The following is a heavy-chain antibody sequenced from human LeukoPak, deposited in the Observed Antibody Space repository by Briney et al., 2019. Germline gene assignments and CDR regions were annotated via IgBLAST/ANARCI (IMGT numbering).Heavy chain of an antibody. CDR2: MNPNSGNT. D-gene: IGHD5-12*01. V-gene: IGHV1-8*02. CDR3: ARGVYSGYDHDAFDI. J-gene: IGHJ3*02. CDR1: GYTFTGYY. Sequence: ASVKVSCKASGYTFTGYYMHWVRQAPGQGLEWMGWMNPNSGNTGYAQKFQGRVTMTRNTSISTAYMELSSLRSEDTAVYYCARGVYSGYDHDAFDIWGQGTMVTVSS.